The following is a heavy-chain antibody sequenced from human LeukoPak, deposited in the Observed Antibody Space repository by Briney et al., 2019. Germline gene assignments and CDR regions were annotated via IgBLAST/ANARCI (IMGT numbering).Heavy chain of an antibody. CDR2: IYTSGST. V-gene: IGHV4-61*02. D-gene: IGHD3-22*01. J-gene: IGHJ5*02. CDR1: GGSISSGSYY. CDR3: ASSYYYDSSGYPA. Sequence: SETLSLTCTVSGGSISSGSYYWSWIRQPAGKGLEWIGRIYTSGSTNYNPSLKSRVTISVDTSKNQFSLKLSSVTAADTAVYYCASSYYYDSSGYPAWGQGTLVTVSS.